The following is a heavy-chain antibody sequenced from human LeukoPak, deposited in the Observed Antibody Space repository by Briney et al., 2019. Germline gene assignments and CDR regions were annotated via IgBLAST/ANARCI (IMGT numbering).Heavy chain of an antibody. D-gene: IGHD2-2*03. CDR2: IIPILGIA. V-gene: IGHV1-69*04. CDR1: GGTFSSYA. J-gene: IGHJ6*02. Sequence: ASVKVSCKASGGTFSSYAISWVRQAPGQGLEWMGRIIPILGIANYAQKFQGRVTITADKSTSTAYMELSSLRSEDTAVYYCASGYCSSTSCHRLHYYYYGMDVWGQGTTVTVSS. CDR3: ASGYCSSTSCHRLHYYYYGMDV.